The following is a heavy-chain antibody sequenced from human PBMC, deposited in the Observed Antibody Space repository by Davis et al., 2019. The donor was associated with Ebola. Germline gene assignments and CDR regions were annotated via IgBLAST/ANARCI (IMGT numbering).Heavy chain of an antibody. CDR1: GFTFGSFW. V-gene: IGHV3-7*03. CDR2: IYRDGSEK. Sequence: GESLKISCAASGFTFGSFWMSWVRQAPGQGLEWVANIYRDGSEKYYVDSVKGRFTISRDNAKSSLFLQTDSLRADDTAVYYCVSGDGRGSSYDMDVWGQGTTVTVSS. D-gene: IGHD5-12*01. CDR3: VSGDGRGSSYDMDV. J-gene: IGHJ6*02.